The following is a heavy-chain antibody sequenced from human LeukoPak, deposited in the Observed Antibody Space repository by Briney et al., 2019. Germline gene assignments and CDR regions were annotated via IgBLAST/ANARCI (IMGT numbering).Heavy chain of an antibody. CDR2: ISWDGGST. CDR3: AKDKSWRVRGVMGYFDY. J-gene: IGHJ4*02. CDR1: GFAFDDYT. Sequence: GGSLRLSCAASGFAFDDYTMHWVRQAPGKGLEWVSLISWDGGSTYYADSVKGRFTISRDNSKNSLYLQMNSLRTEDTALYYCAKDKSWRVRGVMGYFDYWGQGTLVTVSS. D-gene: IGHD3-10*01. V-gene: IGHV3-43*01.